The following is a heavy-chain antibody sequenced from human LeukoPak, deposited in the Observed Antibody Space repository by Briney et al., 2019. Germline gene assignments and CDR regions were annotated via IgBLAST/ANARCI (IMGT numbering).Heavy chain of an antibody. CDR3: ARVTYGSGTYGAFDY. J-gene: IGHJ4*02. V-gene: IGHV3-23*01. Sequence: PGGSLRLSCAASGFTFDDYGMSWVRQAPGKGLEWVSTISGSGDNTYYADSVKGRFTISRDNSKNTLYLQMNSLRAEDTAVYYCARVTYGSGTYGAFDYWGQGTLVTVSS. CDR2: ISGSGDNT. CDR1: GFTFDDYG. D-gene: IGHD3-10*01.